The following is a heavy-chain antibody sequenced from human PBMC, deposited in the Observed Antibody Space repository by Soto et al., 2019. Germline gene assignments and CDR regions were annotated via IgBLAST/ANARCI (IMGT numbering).Heavy chain of an antibody. CDR1: GGSFSGYC. V-gene: IGHV4-34*01. CDR3: ARRPSYYDILTGYQYYWYFDL. D-gene: IGHD3-9*01. J-gene: IGHJ2*01. Sequence: PSATLSLTCAVYGGSFSGYCWSWIRQPPGKGLEWIGEIDHGGSTNHNPSLKSRVTISVDTSKNQFSLKLSSVTAADTAVYYCARRPSYYDILTGYQYYWYFDLWGRGTLVTVSS. CDR2: IDHGGST.